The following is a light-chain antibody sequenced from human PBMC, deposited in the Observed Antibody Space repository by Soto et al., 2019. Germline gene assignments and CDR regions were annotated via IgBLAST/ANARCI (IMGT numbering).Light chain of an antibody. Sequence: EIFLTQSPGCLSLSLWETATLPCGASQSVSSNYLAEYQQKPGLAPRLLIYDASTRATGIPDRFSGSGSGTDFTLTISSLEPEDFAVYYCQQRSNWLFGPGTKVDIK. CDR3: QQRSNWL. V-gene: IGKV3D-20*02. CDR2: DAS. CDR1: QSVSSNY. J-gene: IGKJ3*01.